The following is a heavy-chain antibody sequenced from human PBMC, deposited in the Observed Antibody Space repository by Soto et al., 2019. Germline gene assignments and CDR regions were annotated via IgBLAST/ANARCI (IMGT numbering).Heavy chain of an antibody. D-gene: IGHD2-2*01. CDR3: ARDTVTSLTPYQGFYYYGMDV. CDR2: ISFDGSNK. Sequence: GGSLRLSCAASGFTFSSYTMHWLRRAPGKGLEWVGIISFDGSNKYYADWLKGRIVISRDNSKDSLYLQMDTLRPDDTAIYYYARDTVTSLTPYQGFYYYGMDVWGQGTTVTVSS. J-gene: IGHJ6*02. CDR1: GFTFSSYT. V-gene: IGHV3-30*09.